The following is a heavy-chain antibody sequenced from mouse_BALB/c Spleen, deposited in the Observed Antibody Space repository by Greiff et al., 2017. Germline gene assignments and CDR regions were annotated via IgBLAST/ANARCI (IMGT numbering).Heavy chain of an antibody. CDR2: IYPGDGDT. CDR3: ARYDGYYPDY. V-gene: IGHV1-87*01. Sequence: VQLQQSGAELARPGASVKLSCKASGYTFTSYWMQWVKQRPGQGLEWIGAIYPGDGDTRYTQKFKGKATLTADKSSSTAYMQLSSLVSEDSAVYYCARYDGYYPDYWGQGTTLTVSS. J-gene: IGHJ2*01. CDR1: GYTFTSYW. D-gene: IGHD2-3*01.